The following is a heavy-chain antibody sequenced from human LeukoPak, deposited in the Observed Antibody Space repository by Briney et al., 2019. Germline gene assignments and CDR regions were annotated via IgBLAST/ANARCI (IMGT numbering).Heavy chain of an antibody. Sequence: SETLSLTCTVSGGSISSGGYYWSWIRQHPGKGLEWIGYIYYSGSAYYNPSLKSRVTISVDTSKNQFSLKLSSVTAADTAVYYCARSTTVTTLDYWGQGTLVTVSS. V-gene: IGHV4-31*03. CDR2: IYYSGSA. CDR1: GGSISSGGYY. J-gene: IGHJ4*02. CDR3: ARSTTVTTLDY. D-gene: IGHD4-17*01.